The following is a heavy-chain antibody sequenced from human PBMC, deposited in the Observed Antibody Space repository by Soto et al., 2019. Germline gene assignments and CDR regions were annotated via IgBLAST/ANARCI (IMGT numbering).Heavy chain of an antibody. V-gene: IGHV4-59*01. CDR3: ARVWGGAFDI. J-gene: IGHJ3*02. D-gene: IGHD3-10*01. CDR2: IYYSGST. CDR1: GVSISSYY. Sequence: SETLSLTCTVSGVSISSYYWSWIRQPPGKGLEWIGYIYYSGSTNYNPSLKSRVTISVDTSKNQFSLKLSSVTAADTAVYYCARVWGGAFDIWGQGTMVTVSS.